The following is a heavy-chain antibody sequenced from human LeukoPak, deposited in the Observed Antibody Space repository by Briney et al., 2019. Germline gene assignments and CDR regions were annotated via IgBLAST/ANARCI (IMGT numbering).Heavy chain of an antibody. D-gene: IGHD2-2*01. CDR3: VRWGGSNCNSRTCYGWPDF. V-gene: IGHV4-39*01. CDR1: GGSIRSGYNY. J-gene: IGHJ4*02. CDR2: IYYDARI. Sequence: SETLTLTCTVSGGSIRSGYNYWGWIRQPPGKGPEYIGNIYYDARIYYNPSLKSRVAISVDTSRNQFSLNLNSVTATDTAVYYCVRWGGSNCNSRTCYGWPDFWGQGSLVTVSS.